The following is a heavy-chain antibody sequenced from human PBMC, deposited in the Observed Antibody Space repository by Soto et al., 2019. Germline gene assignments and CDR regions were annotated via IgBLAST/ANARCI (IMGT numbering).Heavy chain of an antibody. V-gene: IGHV4-30-2*01. J-gene: IGHJ3*02. Sequence: QLQLQESGSGLVKPSQTLSLTCAVSGGSISSGGYSWSWIRQPPGKGLEWIGNIYYSGSTYYNPSLKSRVTMSVDRAKNQFSLKLSSVTAADTAVYYCAGGHLDYDILAGGPDAFDIWGQGTMVTVSS. D-gene: IGHD3-9*01. CDR1: GGSISSGGYS. CDR2: IYYSGST. CDR3: AGGHLDYDILAGGPDAFDI.